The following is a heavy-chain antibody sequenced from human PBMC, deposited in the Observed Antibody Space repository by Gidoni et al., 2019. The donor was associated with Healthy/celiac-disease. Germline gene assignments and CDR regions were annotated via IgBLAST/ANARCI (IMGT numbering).Heavy chain of an antibody. D-gene: IGHD3-10*01. CDR3: AKSYYGSGSYYSY. J-gene: IGHJ4*02. CDR1: GFTFSSYA. V-gene: IGHV3-23*01. CDR2: ISGSGGST. Sequence: EVQLLESGGGLVQPWGSLRLSCAASGFTFSSYAMSWVRQAPGKGLEWVSAISGSGGSTYYADSVKGRFTISRDNSKNTLYLQMNSLRAEDTAVYYCAKSYYGSGSYYSYWGQGTLVTVSS.